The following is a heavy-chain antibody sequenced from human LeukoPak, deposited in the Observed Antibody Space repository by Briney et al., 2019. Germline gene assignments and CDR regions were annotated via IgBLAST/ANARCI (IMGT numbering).Heavy chain of an antibody. CDR1: GLTFSSYA. V-gene: IGHV3-23*01. CDR3: AKLDVYDILTGYYKGIEY. CDR2: ISGSGGST. J-gene: IGHJ4*02. Sequence: PGGSLRLSCAASGLTFSSYAMSWVRQAPGKGLEWVSAISGSGGSTFYADSVKGRFTISRDNSKNTLYLQMNSLRAEDTAVYYCAKLDVYDILTGYYKGIEYWGQGTLVTVSS. D-gene: IGHD3-9*01.